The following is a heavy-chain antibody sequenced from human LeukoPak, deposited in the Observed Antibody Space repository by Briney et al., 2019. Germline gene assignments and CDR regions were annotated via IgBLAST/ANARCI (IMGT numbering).Heavy chain of an antibody. D-gene: IGHD3-16*01. V-gene: IGHV1-18*01. Sequence: ASVKVSCKASGYTFTSYGISWVRQAPGQGLEWMGWISAYNGNTNYAQKLQGRVAMTTDTSTSTAYMELWSLRSDDTAVYYCATVSLGLALDYWGQGTLVTVSS. CDR2: ISAYNGNT. CDR3: ATVSLGLALDY. CDR1: GYTFTSYG. J-gene: IGHJ4*02.